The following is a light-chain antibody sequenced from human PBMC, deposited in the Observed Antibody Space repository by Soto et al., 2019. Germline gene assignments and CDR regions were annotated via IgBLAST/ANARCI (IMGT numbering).Light chain of an antibody. CDR1: YVGSKS. V-gene: IGLV3-21*04. CDR2: YDK. CDR3: QVWDSSNDHVV. Sequence: SYELTQPPSVSVAPGNTARISCGGNYVGSKSVHWYQQKPGQAPVPVIYYDKDRPAGIPERFSGSNSGNTVTLTISRVEAGDEADYYCQVWDSSNDHVVFGGGTKLTVL. J-gene: IGLJ2*01.